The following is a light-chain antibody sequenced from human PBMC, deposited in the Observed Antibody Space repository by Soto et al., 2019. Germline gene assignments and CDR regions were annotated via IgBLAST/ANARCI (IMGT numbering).Light chain of an antibody. V-gene: IGKV3-11*01. J-gene: IGKJ4*01. Sequence: EIVLTQSPATLSLSPGERATLSCSASQSVSSYLAWYQQKPGQAPRLLISAATNRATGIPARFSGSGSRTDFTLTISSLEPEDFAVYYCQQRSNWPLTFGGGTKVEIK. CDR1: QSVSSY. CDR2: AAT. CDR3: QQRSNWPLT.